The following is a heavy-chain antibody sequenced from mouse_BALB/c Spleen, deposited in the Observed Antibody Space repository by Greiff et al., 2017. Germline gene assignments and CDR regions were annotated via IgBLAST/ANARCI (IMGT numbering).Heavy chain of an antibody. CDR3: AREALDWSWFAY. J-gene: IGHJ3*01. Sequence: EVKVEESGPGLVKPSQSLSLTCSVTGYSITSGYYWNWIRQFPGNKLEWMGYISYDGSNNYNPSLKNRISITRDTSKNQFFLKLNSVTTEDTATYYCAREALDWSWFAYWGQGTLVTVSA. V-gene: IGHV3-6*02. CDR2: ISYDGSN. D-gene: IGHD2-13*01. CDR1: GYSITSGYY.